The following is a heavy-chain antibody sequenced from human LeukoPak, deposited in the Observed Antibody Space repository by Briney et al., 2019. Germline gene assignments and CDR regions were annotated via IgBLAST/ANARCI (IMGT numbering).Heavy chain of an antibody. J-gene: IGHJ5*02. CDR2: IIPIFGTA. Sequence: TVKLSCKASGGTFSSYSISWVRQPPGQGLEWMGGIIPIFGTANYAQKYQGRVTITADDSTRTAHMGLSSLRSEDPSVYFCARGRVYNWNDEGIYNWFDPWGQGALVTVSS. D-gene: IGHD1-1*01. CDR1: GGTFSSYS. V-gene: IGHV1-69*13. CDR3: ARGRVYNWNDEGIYNWFDP.